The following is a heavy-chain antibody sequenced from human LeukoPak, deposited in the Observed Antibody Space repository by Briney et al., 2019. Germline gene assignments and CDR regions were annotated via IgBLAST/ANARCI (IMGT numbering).Heavy chain of an antibody. D-gene: IGHD2-2*02. V-gene: IGHV1-2*02. CDR1: GYTFTGYY. CDR3: AREWGYCSSTSCYRYWFDP. J-gene: IGHJ5*02. CDR2: INPNSGGT. Sequence: ASVKVSCKASGYTFTGYYMHWVRQAPGQGLEWMGWINPNSGGTNYAQKFQGRVTMTGDTSISTAYMELSRLRSDDTAVYYCAREWGYCSSTSCYRYWFDPWGQGTLVTVSS.